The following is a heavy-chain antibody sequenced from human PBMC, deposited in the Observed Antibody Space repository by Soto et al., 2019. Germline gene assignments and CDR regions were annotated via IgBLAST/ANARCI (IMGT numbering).Heavy chain of an antibody. CDR3: ARRDTSGFLRYFDN. CDR2: IVPNVGTV. J-gene: IGHJ4*02. D-gene: IGHD3-3*01. CDR1: GGTLSSFINYP. Sequence: QMQLVQSGAEVKKPGFSVKVSCKASGGTLSSFINYPINWVRQAPGQGLEWMGGIVPNVGTVNYAQKFQGRVTITADKSTGTAYMELSSLRSEDTALYYCARRDTSGFLRYFDNWGQGTLVTVSS. V-gene: IGHV1-69*06.